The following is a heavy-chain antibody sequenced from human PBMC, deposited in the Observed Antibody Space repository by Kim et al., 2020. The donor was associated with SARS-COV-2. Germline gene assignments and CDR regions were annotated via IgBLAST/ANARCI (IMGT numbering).Heavy chain of an antibody. Sequence: ASVKVSCKASGYTFTSYAMHWVLQAPGQRLEWMGWINAGNGNTKYSQKFQGRVTITRDTSASTAYMELSSLRSEDTAVYYCATSEDSSSWYSSYYYGMDVWGQGTTVTVSS. CDR2: INAGNGNT. CDR3: ATSEDSSSWYSSYYYGMDV. J-gene: IGHJ6*02. CDR1: GYTFTSYA. V-gene: IGHV1-3*01. D-gene: IGHD6-13*01.